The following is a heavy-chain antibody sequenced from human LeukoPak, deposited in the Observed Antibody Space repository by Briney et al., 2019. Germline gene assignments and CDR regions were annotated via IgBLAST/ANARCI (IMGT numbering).Heavy chain of an antibody. V-gene: IGHV1-2*02. Sequence: GASVKVSCKASGYTFTGYYMHWVRQAPGQGLEWMGWINPNSGGTNYAQKLQGRVTMTTDTSTSTAYMELRSLRSDDTAVYYCARDVFDWFAPDAFDIWGQGTMVTVSS. J-gene: IGHJ3*02. D-gene: IGHD3-9*01. CDR2: INPNSGGT. CDR3: ARDVFDWFAPDAFDI. CDR1: GYTFTGYY.